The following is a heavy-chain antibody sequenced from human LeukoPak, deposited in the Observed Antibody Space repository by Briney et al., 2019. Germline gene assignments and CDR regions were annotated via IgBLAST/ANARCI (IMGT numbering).Heavy chain of an antibody. Sequence: SETLSLTCTVSGGSISSYYWSWIRQPPGKGLEWIGYIYYSGSTNYNSSLKRRVTISVDTSKNQFSLKLRSVTTADTAVYYCASNYDSSGYYFDYWGQGTLFTVSS. J-gene: IGHJ4*02. CDR3: ASNYDSSGYYFDY. CDR1: GGSISSYY. D-gene: IGHD3-22*01. V-gene: IGHV4-59*01. CDR2: IYYSGST.